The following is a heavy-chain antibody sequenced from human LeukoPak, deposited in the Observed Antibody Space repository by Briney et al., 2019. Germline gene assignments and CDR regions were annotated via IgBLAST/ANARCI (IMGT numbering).Heavy chain of an antibody. CDR3: AKGGISLIRGSFDY. D-gene: IGHD3-10*01. Sequence: GGSLRLSCTGSGFTFSRYGIHWVRQAPGKGLEWVTFLQNDGSSKYYADSVKGRFTISRDNSKNTLYLQMNRLRVEDTALYYCAKGGISLIRGSFDYWGQGTLVTVSS. CDR2: LQNDGSSK. V-gene: IGHV3-30*02. CDR1: GFTFSRYG. J-gene: IGHJ4*02.